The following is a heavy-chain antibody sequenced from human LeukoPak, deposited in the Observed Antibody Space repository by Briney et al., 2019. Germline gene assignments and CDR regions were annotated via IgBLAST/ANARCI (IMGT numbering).Heavy chain of an antibody. CDR2: IYYSGST. V-gene: IGHV4-59*12. CDR1: GGSISSYY. Sequence: SETLSLTCTVSGGSISSYYWSWIRQPPGKGLEWIGYIYYSGSTNYNPSLKSRVTISVDTSKNQFSLKLSSVTAADTAVYYCARESGGDLGEAFDIWGQGTMVTVSS. CDR3: ARESGGDLGEAFDI. D-gene: IGHD1-26*01. J-gene: IGHJ3*02.